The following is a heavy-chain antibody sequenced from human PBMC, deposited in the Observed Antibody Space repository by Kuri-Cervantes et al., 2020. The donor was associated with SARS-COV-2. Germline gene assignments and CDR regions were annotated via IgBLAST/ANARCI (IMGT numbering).Heavy chain of an antibody. CDR3: ASRSPNDSSGYYYFDY. J-gene: IGHJ4*01. CDR1: GYTFTSYG. Sequence: ASVKVSCKAFGYTFTSYGISWVRQAPGQGLEWMGWISAYNGNTNYAQKLQGRVTMTTDTSTSTAYMELRSLRSDDTAVYYCASRSPNDSSGYYYFDYWGQGTQVTVSS. V-gene: IGHV1-18*04. CDR2: ISAYNGNT. D-gene: IGHD3-22*01.